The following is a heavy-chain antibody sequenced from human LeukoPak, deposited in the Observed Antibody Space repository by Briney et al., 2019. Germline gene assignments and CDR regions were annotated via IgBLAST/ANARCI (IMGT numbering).Heavy chain of an antibody. Sequence: GGSLRLSCAASGFTFSSYGMHWVRQAPGKGLEWVAVISYDGSNKYYADSVKGRFTISRDNSKNTLYLQMNSLRAEDTAVYYCAKGGYSGYDHWFDPWGQGTLDTVSS. CDR2: ISYDGSNK. J-gene: IGHJ5*02. CDR3: AKGGYSGYDHWFDP. V-gene: IGHV3-30*18. CDR1: GFTFSSYG. D-gene: IGHD5-12*01.